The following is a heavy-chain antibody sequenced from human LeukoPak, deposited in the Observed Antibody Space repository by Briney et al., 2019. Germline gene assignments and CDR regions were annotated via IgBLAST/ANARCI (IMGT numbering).Heavy chain of an antibody. CDR1: GFSFSDYF. Sequence: GGSLRLSCAASGFSFSDYFISWIRQAPGKGLEWVSYISSSSTTIYYADSVKGRFTISRDNAKNSVYLQMNSLRAEDAAVYYCARDRHKYHYDGSGYPPYWGQGTLVTVSS. J-gene: IGHJ4*02. CDR3: ARDRHKYHYDGSGYPPY. D-gene: IGHD3-22*01. V-gene: IGHV3-11*04. CDR2: ISSSSTTI.